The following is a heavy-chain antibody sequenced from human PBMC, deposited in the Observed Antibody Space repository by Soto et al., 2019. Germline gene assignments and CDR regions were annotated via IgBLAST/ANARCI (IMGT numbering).Heavy chain of an antibody. D-gene: IGHD1-1*01. CDR3: TRGGDAYKNGH. CDR1: GGSFSGYY. CDR2: INHSGST. V-gene: IGHV4-34*01. J-gene: IGHJ4*02. Sequence: TSETLSLTCAVYGGSFSGYYWSWIRQPPGKGLGWIGEINHSGSTNYNPSLKSRVTMSVDTSKNQFSLKLTSVNAADTAVYYCTRGGDAYKNGHWGQGTLVTVSS.